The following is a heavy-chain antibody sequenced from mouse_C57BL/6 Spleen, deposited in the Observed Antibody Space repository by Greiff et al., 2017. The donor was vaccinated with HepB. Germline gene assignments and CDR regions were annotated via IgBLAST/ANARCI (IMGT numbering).Heavy chain of an antibody. J-gene: IGHJ3*01. CDR3: ARDSYGSSPFAY. CDR1: GYTFTDYY. D-gene: IGHD1-1*01. CDR2: INPNNGGT. V-gene: IGHV1-26*01. Sequence: EVQLQQSGPELVKPGASVKISCKASGYTFTDYYMNWVKQSHGKSLEWIGDINPNNGGTSYNQKFKGKATLTVDKSSSTAYMELRSLTSEDSAVYYCARDSYGSSPFAYWGQGTLVTVSA.